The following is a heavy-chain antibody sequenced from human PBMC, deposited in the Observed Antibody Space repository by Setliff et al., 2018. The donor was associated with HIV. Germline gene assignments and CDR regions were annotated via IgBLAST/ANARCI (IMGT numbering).Heavy chain of an antibody. CDR3: ARESGGVGIKGAYYYYMDV. J-gene: IGHJ6*03. V-gene: IGHV1-18*01. D-gene: IGHD3-3*01. Sequence: ASVKVSCKASGYTFTSYGISWVRQAPGQGPEGMGWISAYNGDKNYAPKFQGRVTMTTDTSTSTAYKELRSLRTDDTAAYYCARESGGVGIKGAYYYYMDVWGKGTTVTVSS. CDR2: ISAYNGDK. CDR1: GYTFTSYG.